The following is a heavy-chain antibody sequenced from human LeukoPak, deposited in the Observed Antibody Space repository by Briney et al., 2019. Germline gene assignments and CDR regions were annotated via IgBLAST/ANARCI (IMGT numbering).Heavy chain of an antibody. Sequence: SETLSLTCTVSGGSISISNYYWGWIRQRQPPGKGLEWIGTIYYSGSTHYNPSLKSRVTISVDTSKNQFSLKLSSVTAADTAVYYCARHCSSTSYYRYWGQGTLVTVSS. CDR1: GGSISISNYY. V-gene: IGHV4-39*01. CDR3: ARHCSSTSYYRY. D-gene: IGHD2-2*01. CDR2: IYYSGST. J-gene: IGHJ4*02.